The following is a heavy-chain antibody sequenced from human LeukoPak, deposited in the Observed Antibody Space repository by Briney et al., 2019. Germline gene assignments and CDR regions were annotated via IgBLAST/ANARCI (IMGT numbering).Heavy chain of an antibody. J-gene: IGHJ6*03. CDR3: ARMGPPLRGVRYYYYMDV. CDR1: DVSISSYY. D-gene: IGHD3-10*01. Sequence: SETLSLTCTVSDVSISSYYWSWIRQPPGKGLEWIGYIYYSGSTNYNPSLKSRVTISVDTSKNQFSLKLTSVTAADTAVYYCARMGPPLRGVRYYYYMDVWGKGTTVTVSS. V-gene: IGHV4-59*01. CDR2: IYYSGST.